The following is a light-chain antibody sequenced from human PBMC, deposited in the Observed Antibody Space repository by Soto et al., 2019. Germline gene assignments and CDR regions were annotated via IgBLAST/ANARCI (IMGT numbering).Light chain of an antibody. CDR1: SSNIGSNT. Sequence: QSVLTQSPSASGAPGQRVTISCSGSSSNIGSNTVTWYQQLPGTAPRLLIHSNNQRPSGVPDRFSGSKSGTSASLAISGLQSEDEADYYCAAWDDSLNGYVFGAGTKLTVL. CDR2: SNN. CDR3: AAWDDSLNGYV. V-gene: IGLV1-44*01. J-gene: IGLJ1*01.